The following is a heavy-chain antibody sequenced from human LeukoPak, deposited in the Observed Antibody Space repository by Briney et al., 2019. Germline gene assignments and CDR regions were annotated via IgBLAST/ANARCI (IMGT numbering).Heavy chain of an antibody. CDR1: GFTFSSYG. J-gene: IGHJ4*02. V-gene: IGHV3-30*18. Sequence: GGSLRLSCAASGFTFSSYGMHWVRQAPGKGLEWVAVISYDGSNKYYADSVKGRFTISRDNSKNTLYLQMNSLRPEDTAVYYCAKVRWDNSGWYYLDDWGQGTLVTVSS. CDR3: AKVRWDNSGWYYLDD. CDR2: ISYDGSNK. D-gene: IGHD6-19*01.